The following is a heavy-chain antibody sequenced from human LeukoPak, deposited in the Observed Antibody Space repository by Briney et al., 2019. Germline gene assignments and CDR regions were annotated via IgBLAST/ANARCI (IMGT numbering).Heavy chain of an antibody. CDR2: IKQDGSDK. CDR1: GFTFSSCA. V-gene: IGHV3-7*01. Sequence: PGGSLRLSCAASGFTFSSCAMNWVRQAPGKGLEWVAKIKQDGSDKYYVDSVKGRFTISRDNAKNSLYLQMNSLRAEDTAVYYCARGRYCSGGSCYGNYYCYYMDVWGKGTTVTVS. D-gene: IGHD2-15*01. J-gene: IGHJ6*03. CDR3: ARGRYCSGGSCYGNYYCYYMDV.